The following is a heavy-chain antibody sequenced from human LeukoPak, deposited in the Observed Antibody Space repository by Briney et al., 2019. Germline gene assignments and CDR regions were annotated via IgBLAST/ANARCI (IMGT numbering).Heavy chain of an antibody. V-gene: IGHV1-18*01. J-gene: IGHJ6*02. CDR3: ARSTQLPSEYFNGMDV. CDR1: GYAFRTYG. Sequence: ASVKVSRKASGYAFRTYGISWVRRAVGQGLEWMGWISVYNDDTHYAQKFQGRLSMTTDTSRSTVYMELRSLRSDDTAVYFCARSTQLPSEYFNGMDVWGQGTTVTVSS. D-gene: IGHD5-24*01. CDR2: ISVYNDDT.